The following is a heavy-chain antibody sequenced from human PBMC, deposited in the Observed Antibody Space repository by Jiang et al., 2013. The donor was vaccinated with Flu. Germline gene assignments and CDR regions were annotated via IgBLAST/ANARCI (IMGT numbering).Heavy chain of an antibody. J-gene: IGHJ4*02. CDR3: VTACFTTTCYDY. CDR1: GFTFRSYA. V-gene: IGHV3-64D*06. Sequence: QLLESGGGLVQPGGSLRLSCSASGFTFRSYAMHWVRQAPGKGLEYVSAISSNGRNTYYADSVSGRFTISRDNSKNMLYLQMSSLRTEDTAVYYCVTACFTTTCYDYWGQGTLVTVSS. CDR2: ISSNGRNT. D-gene: IGHD2-2*01.